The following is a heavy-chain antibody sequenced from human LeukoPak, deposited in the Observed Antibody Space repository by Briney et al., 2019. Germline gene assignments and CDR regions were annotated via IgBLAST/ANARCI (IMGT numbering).Heavy chain of an antibody. V-gene: IGHV3-15*01. CDR1: GFTFSNAC. J-gene: IGHJ4*02. CDR2: IKSKNVGETT. Sequence: GGSLRLSCAASGFTFSNACMSWVRQAPGKGLEWVGRIKSKNVGETTEYAAPVQGRFTISRDDSKNTVYLQMSSLKTEDTAVYYCTTGPGNSGYWGQGTLVTVSS. D-gene: IGHD4-23*01. CDR3: TTGPGNSGY.